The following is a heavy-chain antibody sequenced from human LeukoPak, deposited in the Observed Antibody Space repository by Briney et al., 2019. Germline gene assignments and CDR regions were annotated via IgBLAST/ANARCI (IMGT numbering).Heavy chain of an antibody. CDR1: GFTFSSYA. CDR3: ARDPGAFPYFFDS. CDR2: ISGDGVSP. Sequence: GGSLRLSCAASGFTFSSYAMSWIRQAPGKGLECVSAISGDGVSPYYADSVRGRFTISRDNSKNTLYLQMNSLRVEDTAVYFCARDPGAFPYFFDSWGQGTLVTVSS. V-gene: IGHV3-23*01. J-gene: IGHJ4*02. D-gene: IGHD4/OR15-4a*01.